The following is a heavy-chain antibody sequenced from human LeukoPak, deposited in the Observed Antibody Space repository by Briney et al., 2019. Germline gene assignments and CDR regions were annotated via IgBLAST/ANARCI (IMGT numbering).Heavy chain of an antibody. J-gene: IGHJ4*02. CDR2: IYPGDSDT. CDR1: GYSFTSYW. Sequence: GESLKISCKGSGYSFTSYWIGWVRQMPGKGLEWMGIIYPGDSDTRYSPSFQGQVTISADQSISTAYLQWSSLKASDTAMYYRARLEYYYDSSGYSYFDYWGQGTLVTVSS. V-gene: IGHV5-51*01. D-gene: IGHD3-22*01. CDR3: ARLEYYYDSSGYSYFDY.